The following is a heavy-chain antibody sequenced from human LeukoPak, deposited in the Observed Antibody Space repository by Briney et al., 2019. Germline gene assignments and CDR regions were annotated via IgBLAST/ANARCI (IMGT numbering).Heavy chain of an antibody. CDR1: GFTFSSYS. Sequence: GGSLRLSCAASGFTFSSYSMNWVRQAPGKGLEWVSFISTSSSYIHNADSVKGRFTISRDNAKNSLYLQMNSLRAEDTALYHCARVYCSGGSCYSSYYYYMDVWGKGTTVTISS. V-gene: IGHV3-21*04. J-gene: IGHJ6*03. D-gene: IGHD2-15*01. CDR3: ARVYCSGGSCYSSYYYYMDV. CDR2: ISTSSSYI.